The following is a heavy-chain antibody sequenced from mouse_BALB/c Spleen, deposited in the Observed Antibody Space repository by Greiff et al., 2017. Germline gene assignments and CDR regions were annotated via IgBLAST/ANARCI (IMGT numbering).Heavy chain of an antibody. Sequence: VQLQQSGPELVKPGASVKISCKASGYSFTGYFMNWVIQSHGKSLEWIGRINPYNGDTFYNQKFKGKATLTVDKDSSTAHMELRSLASEDSAVDCCARSYDGSWYMDVWGEGTTVTVSS. CDR3: ARSYDGSWYMDV. CDR2: INPYNGDT. J-gene: IGHJ1*01. D-gene: IGHD1-1*01. CDR1: GYSFTGYF. V-gene: IGHV1-20*02.